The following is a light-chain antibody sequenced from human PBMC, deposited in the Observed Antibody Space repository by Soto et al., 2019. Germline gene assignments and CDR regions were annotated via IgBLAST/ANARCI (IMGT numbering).Light chain of an antibody. CDR3: NSYTSRYTFV. CDR2: EVN. CDR1: RSDVGGYNY. J-gene: IGLJ1*01. V-gene: IGLV2-14*01. Sequence: FVLTQPTSVSACPGPSITISCTGTRSDVGGYNYVSWYQQHPGKAPKLMIYEVNNRPSEVSNRFSGSKSGNTASLTIYGLQPEDEADYYCNSYTSRYTFVLGTGT.